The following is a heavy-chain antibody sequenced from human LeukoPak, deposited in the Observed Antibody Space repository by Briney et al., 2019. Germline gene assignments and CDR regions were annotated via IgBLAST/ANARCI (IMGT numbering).Heavy chain of an antibody. CDR2: IKQDGSEK. D-gene: IGHD4-17*01. V-gene: IGHV3-7*01. Sequence: GGSLRLSCAASGFTFSSYWMSWVRQAPGKGLEWVANIKQDGSEKYYVDSVKGRFTISRDNAKNSLYLQMNSLRAEDTAVYYCAKDMEQGDYDAFDIWGQGTMVTVSS. CDR3: AKDMEQGDYDAFDI. CDR1: GFTFSSYW. J-gene: IGHJ3*02.